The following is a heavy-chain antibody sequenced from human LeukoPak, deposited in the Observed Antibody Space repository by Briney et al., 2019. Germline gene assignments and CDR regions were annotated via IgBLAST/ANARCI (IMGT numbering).Heavy chain of an antibody. CDR2: IIPIFGTA. D-gene: IGHD2-2*02. V-gene: IGHV1-69*13. CDR3: ARPEHGCSSTSCYRDYYYYYGMDV. CDR1: GGIFSSYA. Sequence: SVKVSCKASGGIFSSYAISWVRQAPGQGLEWMGGIIPIFGTANYAQKFQGRVTITADESTSTAYMELSSLRSEDTAVYYCARPEHGCSSTSCYRDYYYYYGMDVWGQGTTATVSS. J-gene: IGHJ6*02.